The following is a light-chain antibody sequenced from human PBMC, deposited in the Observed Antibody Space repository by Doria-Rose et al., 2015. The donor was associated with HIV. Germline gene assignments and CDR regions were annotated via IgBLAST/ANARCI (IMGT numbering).Light chain of an antibody. CDR1: QSLLYTSKNY. J-gene: IGKJ3*01. V-gene: IGKV4-1*01. CDR2: WAS. Sequence: EIVMTQSSESLGISLGERATLNCKSNQSLLYTSKNYLAWYQQKPGQPPKLLIYWASTRQSGVPARFSGSGSGTDFTLTISSLEAEDVAVYYCQQYYDTPSFGPGTTVDIK. CDR3: QQYYDTPS.